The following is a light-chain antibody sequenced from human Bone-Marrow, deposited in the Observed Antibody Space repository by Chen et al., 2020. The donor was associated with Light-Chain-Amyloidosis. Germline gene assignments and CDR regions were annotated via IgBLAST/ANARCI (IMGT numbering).Light chain of an antibody. V-gene: IGLV3-25*03. CDR3: QSADSSGTYEVI. CDR2: RDT. Sequence: SYELTQTPSVSVSPGQTARITCSGDDLPTKYAYWYQQTPGQAPVLVIHRDTERPSGISERFSGSSSGTTATLTISGVQAEDEADYHCQSADSSGTYEVIFGGGTKLTVL. CDR1: DLPTKY. J-gene: IGLJ2*01.